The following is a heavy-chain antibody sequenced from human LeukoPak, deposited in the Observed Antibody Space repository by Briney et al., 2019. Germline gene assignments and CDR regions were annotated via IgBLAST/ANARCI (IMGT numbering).Heavy chain of an antibody. CDR3: AREIFGSGSYPDS. J-gene: IGHJ4*02. CDR2: IWHDGSHK. D-gene: IGHD3-10*01. V-gene: IGHV3-33*01. Sequence: PGGSLRLSCAASGFAFNTYAMHWVRQAPGQGLEWVALIWHDGSHKFYSNSVRGQFTISRDNSKNTMSLQMNNLRPEDTAVYYCAREIFGSGSYPDSWGQGTLVTVSS. CDR1: GFAFNTYA.